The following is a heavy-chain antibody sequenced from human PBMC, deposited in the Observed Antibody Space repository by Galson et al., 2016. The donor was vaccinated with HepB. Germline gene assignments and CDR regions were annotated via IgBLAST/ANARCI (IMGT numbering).Heavy chain of an antibody. Sequence: SVKVSCKASGGTFSSHGFSWVRQAPGQGLEWMGGIIPIFGIPSYAQIFQERVTITADEPTSTAYMELSSLRSEDTAVYYCARATLKHGSAGWFDLWGQGTLVTVSS. CDR1: GGTFSSHG. CDR3: ARATLKHGSAGWFDL. J-gene: IGHJ5*02. CDR2: IIPIFGIP. D-gene: IGHD3-10*01. V-gene: IGHV1-69*13.